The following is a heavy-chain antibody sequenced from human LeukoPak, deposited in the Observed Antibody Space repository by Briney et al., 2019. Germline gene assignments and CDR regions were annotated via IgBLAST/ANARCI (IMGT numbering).Heavy chain of an antibody. Sequence: SETLSLTCTVSGASISSGEYYWTWVRQPPGKGLEWIGEVHLDGRTNYNPSLKSRLIMSVDLPENHISLKLTSVTAADTAVYYCAREGGFYRPLDYSGQGTLVTVSS. CDR2: VHLDGRT. V-gene: IGHV4-39*07. CDR3: AREGGFYRPLDY. D-gene: IGHD3-3*01. J-gene: IGHJ4*02. CDR1: GASISSGEYY.